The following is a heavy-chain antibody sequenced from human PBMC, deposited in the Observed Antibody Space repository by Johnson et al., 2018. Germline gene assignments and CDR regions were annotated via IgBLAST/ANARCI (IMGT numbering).Heavy chain of an antibody. CDR3: AGECGSTSCYPYGMDV. V-gene: IGHV1-69*01. Sequence: VQLLESGAEVKKPGSSVKVSCKASGGTFSSYAISWVRQAPGQGLEWMGGIIPIFGTAHYAQKFQGRVTITADESTSTAYMELSSLRSEDTAVYYGAGECGSTSCYPYGMDVWGQGTTVTVSS. D-gene: IGHD2-2*01. CDR1: GGTFSSYA. CDR2: IIPIFGTA. J-gene: IGHJ6*02.